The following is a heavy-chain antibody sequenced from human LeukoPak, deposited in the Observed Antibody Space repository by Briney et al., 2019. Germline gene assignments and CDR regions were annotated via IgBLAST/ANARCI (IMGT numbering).Heavy chain of an antibody. CDR2: ISYDGSNK. V-gene: IGHV3-30-3*01. D-gene: IGHD3-10*01. Sequence: PGRSLRLSCAASGFTFSSYAMHWVRQAPGKGLEWVAVISYDGSNKYYADSVKGRFTISRDNSKNTLYLQMNSLRAEDTAVYYCASEGGFGESSDWGQGTLVTVSS. J-gene: IGHJ4*02. CDR3: ASEGGFGESSD. CDR1: GFTFSSYA.